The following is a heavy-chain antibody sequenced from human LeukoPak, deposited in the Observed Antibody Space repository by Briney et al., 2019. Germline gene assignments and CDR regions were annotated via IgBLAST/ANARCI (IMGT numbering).Heavy chain of an antibody. CDR1: GFTFSSYG. CDR3: AKDGDRYYDSSGHFDY. V-gene: IGHV3-30*02. J-gene: IGHJ4*02. Sequence: GGSLRLSCAASGFTFSSYGMHWVRQAPGKGLEWVAFIRYDGSNKYYADSVKGRFTISRDNSKNTLYLQMNSLRAEDTAVYYCAKDGDRYYDSSGHFDYWGQGTLVTVSS. CDR2: IRYDGSNK. D-gene: IGHD3-22*01.